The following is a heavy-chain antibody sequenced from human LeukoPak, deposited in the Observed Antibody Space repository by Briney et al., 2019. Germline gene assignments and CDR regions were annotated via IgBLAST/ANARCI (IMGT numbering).Heavy chain of an antibody. CDR3: ARVVDCSSTSCHSGYYYYGMDV. Sequence: PSETLSLTCTVSGGSISSGDYYWSWIRQPPGKGLEWIGYIYYSGSTRYNPSLKSRVTISEDTSKSQFSLKLSSVTAADTAVYYCARVVDCSSTSCHSGYYYYGMDVWGQGTTVTVPS. CDR2: IYYSGST. CDR1: GGSISSGDYY. V-gene: IGHV4-61*08. D-gene: IGHD2-2*01. J-gene: IGHJ6*02.